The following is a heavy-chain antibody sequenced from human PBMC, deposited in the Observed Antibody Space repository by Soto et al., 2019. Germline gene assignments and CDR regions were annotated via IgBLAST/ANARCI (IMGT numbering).Heavy chain of an antibody. Sequence: SETLSLTCTVSGGSISSGDYYWSWIRQPPGKGLEWIGYIYYSGSTYYNPSLKSRVTISVDTSKNQFSLELSSLRSEDTAVYYCAASQYRNYVVFDPWGQGTLVTVSS. J-gene: IGHJ5*02. V-gene: IGHV4-30-4*02. D-gene: IGHD4-4*01. CDR2: IYYSGST. CDR1: GGSISSGDYY. CDR3: AASQYRNYVVFDP.